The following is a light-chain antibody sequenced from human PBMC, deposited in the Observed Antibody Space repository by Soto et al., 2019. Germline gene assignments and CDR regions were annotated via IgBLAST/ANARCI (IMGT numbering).Light chain of an antibody. CDR2: EGT. J-gene: IGLJ2*01. Sequence: QSALTQPASVSGSPGQSITICCTGTSSDIGRYKFVSWFQQHPGKAPKLMIFEGTNRPSGVSNRFSGSKSGNTASLTISGLQAEDEAIYFCSSSTNTNTLVIFGGGTKVTVL. CDR3: SSSTNTNTLVI. V-gene: IGLV2-14*01. CDR1: SSDIGRYKF.